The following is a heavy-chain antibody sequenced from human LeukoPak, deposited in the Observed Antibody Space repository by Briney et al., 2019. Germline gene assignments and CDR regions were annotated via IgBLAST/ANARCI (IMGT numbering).Heavy chain of an antibody. Sequence: PSETLSLTCTVSGGSISSSSYYWGWIRQPPGKGLEWIGSIYYSGSTYYNPSLKSRVTISVDTSKNQFSLKLSSVTAADTAVYYCARFWVIWSYATWANDAFDIWGQGTMVTVSS. CDR3: ARFWVIWSYATWANDAFDI. V-gene: IGHV4-39*07. CDR1: GGSISSSSYY. CDR2: IYYSGST. D-gene: IGHD2-2*01. J-gene: IGHJ3*02.